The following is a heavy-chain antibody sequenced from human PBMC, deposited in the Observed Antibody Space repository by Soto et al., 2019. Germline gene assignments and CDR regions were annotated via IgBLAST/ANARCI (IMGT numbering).Heavy chain of an antibody. CDR3: ARVLYDSSGYYHDY. V-gene: IGHV4-31*03. J-gene: IGHJ4*02. CDR2: IYYSGST. Sequence: PSETLSLTCTVSGGSISSGGYYWSWIRQHPGKGLEWIGYIYYSGSTYYNPSLKSRVTISVDTSKNQFSLKLSSVTAADTAVYYCARVLYDSSGYYHDYWGQGTLVTVSS. CDR1: GGSISSGGYY. D-gene: IGHD3-22*01.